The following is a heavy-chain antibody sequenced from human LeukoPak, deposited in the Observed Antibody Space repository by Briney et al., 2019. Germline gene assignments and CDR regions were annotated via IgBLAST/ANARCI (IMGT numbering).Heavy chain of an antibody. CDR2: ISSSSSYI. V-gene: IGHV3-21*01. CDR1: GGSISSSN. Sequence: ETLSLTCAVSGGSISSSNWWSWVRQPPGKGLEWVSSISSSSSYIYYADSVKGRFTISRDNAKNSLYLQMNSLRAEDTAVYYCARGYDFWSASGGQNYYYMDVWGKGTTVTVSS. J-gene: IGHJ6*03. CDR3: ARGYDFWSASGGQNYYYMDV. D-gene: IGHD3-3*01.